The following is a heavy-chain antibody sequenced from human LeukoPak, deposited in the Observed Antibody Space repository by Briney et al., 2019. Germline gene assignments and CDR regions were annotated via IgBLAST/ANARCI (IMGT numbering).Heavy chain of an antibody. Sequence: LGGSLRLSCAASGVTFSNYTMNWVRQAPGKGLVWVSRINPDGSTTNYADSVKGRFTISRDNAKNTVYLQMNSLRAEDTAVYYCARVLLGSWDWFDPWGQGTLVTVSS. CDR1: GVTFSNYT. V-gene: IGHV3-74*01. J-gene: IGHJ5*02. CDR2: INPDGSTT. D-gene: IGHD3-10*01. CDR3: ARVLLGSWDWFDP.